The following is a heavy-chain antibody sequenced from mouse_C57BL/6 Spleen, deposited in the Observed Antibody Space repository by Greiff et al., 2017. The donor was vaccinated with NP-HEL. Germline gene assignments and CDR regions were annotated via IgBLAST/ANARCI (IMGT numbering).Heavy chain of an antibody. V-gene: IGHV1-50*01. CDR2: IDPSDSYT. CDR3: ARSGYYGSSPHAMDY. CDR1: GYTFTSYW. Sequence: VQLQQPGAELVKPGASVKLSCKASGYTFTSYWMQWVKQRPGQGLEWIGEIDPSDSYTNYNQKFKGKATLTVDTSSSTAYMQLSSLTSEDSAVYYCARSGYYGSSPHAMDYWGQGTSVTVSS. J-gene: IGHJ4*01. D-gene: IGHD1-1*01.